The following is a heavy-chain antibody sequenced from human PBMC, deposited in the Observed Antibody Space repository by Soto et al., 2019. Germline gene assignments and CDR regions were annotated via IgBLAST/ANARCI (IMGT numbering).Heavy chain of an antibody. CDR1: GGSISSSGYF. CDR3: ARVGVWFGESSGFYFDY. J-gene: IGHJ4*02. CDR2: IYYSGST. V-gene: IGHV4-39*01. Sequence: SETLSLTCRVSGGSISSSGYFWGWIRQPPGKGLEWIGSIYYSGSTYYNPSLKSRVTISVDTSKNQFSLKLSSVTAADTAVYYCARVGVWFGESSGFYFDYWGQGTLVTVSS. D-gene: IGHD3-10*01.